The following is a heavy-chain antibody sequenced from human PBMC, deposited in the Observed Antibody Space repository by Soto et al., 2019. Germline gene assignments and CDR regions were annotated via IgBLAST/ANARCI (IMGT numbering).Heavy chain of an antibody. CDR1: GFTFSSYS. V-gene: IGHV3-21*01. D-gene: IGHD3-10*01. J-gene: IGHJ4*02. CDR3: ARRVDVRGVMVYY. Sequence: EVPLVESGGGLVKPGGSLRLSCAESGFTFSSYSMNWVRQAPGKGLEWVSSISSTSSYIYYADSVKGRFTISRDNAKNSLYLQMSSLRAEDAAVYYCARRVDVRGVMVYYWGQGTLVTVSS. CDR2: ISSTSSYI.